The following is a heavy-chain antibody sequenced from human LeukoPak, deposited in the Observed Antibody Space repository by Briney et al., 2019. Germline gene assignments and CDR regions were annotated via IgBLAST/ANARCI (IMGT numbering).Heavy chain of an antibody. V-gene: IGHV4-39*07. CDR2: FYYTGST. Sequence: PSETLSLTCTVSGGSISSSSYYWGWIRQPPGKGLEWIGSFYYTGSTYYNPSLTSRVTISVDTSKNQFSLKLSSVTAADTAVYYCARSPLIAAAGPPDYWGQGTLVTVSS. J-gene: IGHJ4*02. CDR3: ARSPLIAAAGPPDY. D-gene: IGHD6-13*01. CDR1: GGSISSSSYY.